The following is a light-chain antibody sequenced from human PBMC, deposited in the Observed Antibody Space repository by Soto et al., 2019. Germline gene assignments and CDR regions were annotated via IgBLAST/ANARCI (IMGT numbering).Light chain of an antibody. Sequence: DIQMTQSPSTLSASVGDRVTITCRASQTIRGYLAWYQQKPGKAPKLLIYKASTLESGVPSRFSGSGSGTEFTLTISSLQPDDFATYYCQHYDAYSTWTLGQGTKVDIK. CDR1: QTIRGY. CDR2: KAS. J-gene: IGKJ1*01. CDR3: QHYDAYSTWT. V-gene: IGKV1-5*03.